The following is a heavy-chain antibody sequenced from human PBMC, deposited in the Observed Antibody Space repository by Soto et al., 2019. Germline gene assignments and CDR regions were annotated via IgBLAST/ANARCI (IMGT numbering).Heavy chain of an antibody. CDR3: ATGGEQLAPYNWFDP. Sequence: GESLTLSCAASGFTFSSYSMSWVRQPPGKGLEWVSSISSSSSYIYYADSVKGRFTISRDNAKNSLYLQMNSLRAEDTAVYYCATGGEQLAPYNWFDPWGQGTLVTVSS. CDR1: GFTFSSYS. CDR2: ISSSSSYI. J-gene: IGHJ5*02. V-gene: IGHV3-21*01. D-gene: IGHD6-6*01.